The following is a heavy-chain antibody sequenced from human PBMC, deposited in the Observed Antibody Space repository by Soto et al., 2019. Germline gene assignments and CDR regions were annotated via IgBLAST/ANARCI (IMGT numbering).Heavy chain of an antibody. D-gene: IGHD4-4*01. Sequence: SETLSLTCTVSGGSINSYYWSWIRQPPGKGLEWIGYIYYSGPSRYNPSLESRVTISIDSSKNQVSLTLTSVTAADTAVYYCARGYSHYAHWGRGTLVTASS. J-gene: IGHJ4*02. CDR2: IYYSGPS. V-gene: IGHV4-59*01. CDR3: ARGYSHYAH. CDR1: GGSINSYY.